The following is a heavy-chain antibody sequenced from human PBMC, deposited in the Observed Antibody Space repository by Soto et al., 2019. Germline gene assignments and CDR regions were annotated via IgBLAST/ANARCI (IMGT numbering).Heavy chain of an antibody. V-gene: IGHV4-38-2*02. CDR2: IYHSGST. CDR1: GYSISSGYY. D-gene: IGHD3-22*01. CDR3: ARDGYYYDSSGYPRYYYYYGMDV. J-gene: IGHJ6*02. Sequence: SETLSLTCAVSGYSISSGYYWGWIRQPPGKGLEWIGSIYHSGSTHYNPSLKSRVTISVDTSKNQFSLKLSSVTAADTAVYYCARDGYYYDSSGYPRYYYYYGMDVWGQGTTVTVSS.